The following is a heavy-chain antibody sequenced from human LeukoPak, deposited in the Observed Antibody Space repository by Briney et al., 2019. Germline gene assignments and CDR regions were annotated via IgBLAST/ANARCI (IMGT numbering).Heavy chain of an antibody. CDR2: IYYSGST. J-gene: IGHJ5*02. D-gene: IGHD6-13*01. Sequence: SETLSLTCTVSGGSISSYYWSWIRQPPGKGLEWIGYIYYSGSTNYNPSLKSRVTISVDTSKNQFSLKLSSVTAADAAVYYCARHSSMFDPWGQGTLVTVSS. CDR1: GGSISSYY. V-gene: IGHV4-59*08. CDR3: ARHSSMFDP.